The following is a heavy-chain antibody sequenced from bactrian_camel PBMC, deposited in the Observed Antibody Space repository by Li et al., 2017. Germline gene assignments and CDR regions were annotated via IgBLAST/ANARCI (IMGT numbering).Heavy chain of an antibody. Sequence: HVQLVESGGGPAQTGGSLTIYCKASEDIINRACMGWFRQAPGKDREGVAGLDSDGDITYADSVRGRFTISKDNTKSTLYLQMNSLKPEDTAVYYCAAQVLVQGGMDYWGKGTQVTVS. V-gene: IGHV3S1*01. J-gene: IGHJ7*01. CDR2: LDSDGDIT. CDR1: EDIINRAC. D-gene: IGHD6*01.